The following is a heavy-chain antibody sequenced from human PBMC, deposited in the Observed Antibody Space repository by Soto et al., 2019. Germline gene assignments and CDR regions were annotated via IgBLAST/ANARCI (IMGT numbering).Heavy chain of an antibody. CDR2: ISSSSSAI. J-gene: IGHJ4*02. D-gene: IGHD6-19*01. CDR1: GFTFSSYS. V-gene: IGHV3-48*02. Sequence: GSLRLSCSVSGFTFSSYSIHWVRQAPGKGLEWISYISSSSSAIHYADSVRGRFTVSRDNGKNSAYLQMNSLTDEDTAIYHCARVYSSGWSADFWGQGTRVTVSS. CDR3: ARVYSSGWSADF.